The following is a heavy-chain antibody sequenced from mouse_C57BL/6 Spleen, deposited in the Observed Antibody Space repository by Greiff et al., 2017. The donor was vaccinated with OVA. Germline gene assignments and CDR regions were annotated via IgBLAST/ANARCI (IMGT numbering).Heavy chain of an antibody. J-gene: IGHJ3*01. Sequence: QVQLQQSGAELVMPGASVKLSCKASGYTFTSYWMHWVKQRPGQGLEWIGEIDPSDSYTNYNQKFKGKSTLTVDKSSSTAYMQLSSLTSEDSAVYYCAIMVTTEGFAYWGQGTLVTVSA. CDR1: GYTFTSYW. CDR3: AIMVTTEGFAY. V-gene: IGHV1-69*01. CDR2: IDPSDSYT. D-gene: IGHD2-2*01.